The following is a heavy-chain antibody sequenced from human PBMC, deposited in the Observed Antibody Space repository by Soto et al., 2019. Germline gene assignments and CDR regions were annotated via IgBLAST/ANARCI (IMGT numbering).Heavy chain of an antibody. CDR2: IHQDGSEK. V-gene: IGHV3-7*01. CDR3: AGGNALDV. Sequence: GGSLRLSCAASRFTFSTYWMTWVRQTPGKGLEWVANIHQDGSEKYYMDSVKGRFTISRDNAKKSLYLQMTSLRAEDTAVYYCAGGNALDVWGQGTTVTVS. J-gene: IGHJ6*02. CDR1: RFTFSTYW.